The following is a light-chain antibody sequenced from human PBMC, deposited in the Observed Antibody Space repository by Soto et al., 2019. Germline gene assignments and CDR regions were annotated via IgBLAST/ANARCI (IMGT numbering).Light chain of an antibody. CDR1: QSISSW. CDR3: QQSYSTPIT. CDR2: APS. Sequence: EIRVSKSASTLSASVGDRVTITCRVRQSISSWLAWYQQKSGKAPKLLIYAPSSLQSGVSSRFRGSGSGTEFTLTISSLQPEDFATYYCQQSYSTPITFGQGTRLEIK. J-gene: IGKJ5*01. V-gene: IGKV1-39*01.